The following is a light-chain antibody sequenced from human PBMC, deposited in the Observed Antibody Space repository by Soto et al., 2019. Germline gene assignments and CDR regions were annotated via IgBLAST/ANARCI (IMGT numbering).Light chain of an antibody. J-gene: IGKJ4*01. V-gene: IGKV3-20*01. CDR3: QQYGSSPLT. CDR2: GAS. CDR1: ESVSDNY. Sequence: EIVLTQSPGTLSLSPGERATLSCRASESVSDNYLAWYQQRSGQAPRLVIYGASSRASDVPDRFSGSGSGADFTLTISRLEPEEFAVYYCQQYGSSPLTFGGGTKVEIK.